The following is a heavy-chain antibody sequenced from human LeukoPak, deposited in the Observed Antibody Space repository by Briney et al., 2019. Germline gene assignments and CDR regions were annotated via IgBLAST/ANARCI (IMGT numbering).Heavy chain of an antibody. J-gene: IGHJ6*03. CDR1: GGSISSSRYY. CDR3: ARTSEGYCSGGSCWDFYYYMDV. V-gene: IGHV4-39*07. CDR2: IYYSGST. D-gene: IGHD2-15*01. Sequence: PSETLSLTCTVSGGSISSSRYYWGWIRQPPGKGLEWIGSIYYSGSTYYNPSLKSRVTISVDTSKNQFSLKLSSVTAADTAVYYCARTSEGYCSGGSCWDFYYYMDVWGKGTTVTVSS.